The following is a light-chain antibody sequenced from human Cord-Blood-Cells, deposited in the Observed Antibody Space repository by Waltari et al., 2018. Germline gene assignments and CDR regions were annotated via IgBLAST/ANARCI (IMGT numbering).Light chain of an antibody. CDR2: LGS. V-gene: IGKV2-28*01. CDR1: QSLLHSNGYNY. CDR3: MQALQTPYT. J-gene: IGKJ2*01. Sequence: DSVMTQSPLSLPVTPGEPASISCRYSQSLLHSNGYNYLDWYLQKPGQSPQLLIYLGSNRASGVPDRFSGSGSGTDFTLKISRVEAEDVGVYYCMQALQTPYTFGQGTKLEIK.